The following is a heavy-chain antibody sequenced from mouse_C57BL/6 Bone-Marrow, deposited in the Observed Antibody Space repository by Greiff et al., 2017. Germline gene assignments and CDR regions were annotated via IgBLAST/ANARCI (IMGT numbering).Heavy chain of an antibody. Sequence: VQLQQSGPGLVQPSQSLSITCTVSGFSLTSYGVHWVRPSPGKGLEWLGVIWSGGSTDYNAAFISRLSISKDNSKSQVFFKMNSLQADDTAIYYCARKEDWYAMDYWGQGTSVTVSS. CDR3: ARKEDWYAMDY. CDR2: IWSGGST. D-gene: IGHD4-1*01. J-gene: IGHJ4*01. CDR1: GFSLTSYG. V-gene: IGHV2-2*01.